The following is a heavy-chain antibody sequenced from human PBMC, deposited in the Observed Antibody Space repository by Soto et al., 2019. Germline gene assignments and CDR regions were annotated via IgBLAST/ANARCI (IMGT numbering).Heavy chain of an antibody. J-gene: IGHJ1*01. CDR1: GFTFDDYA. D-gene: IGHD2-15*01. CDR3: AKDGPFGYCSGGSCPIQH. V-gene: IGHV3-9*01. Sequence: PGGSLRLSCAASGFTFDDYAMHWVRQAPGKGLEWVSGISWNSGSIGYADSVKGRFTISRDNAKNSLYLQMNSLSAEDTALYYCAKDGPFGYCSGGSCPIQHWGQGTLVSV. CDR2: ISWNSGSI.